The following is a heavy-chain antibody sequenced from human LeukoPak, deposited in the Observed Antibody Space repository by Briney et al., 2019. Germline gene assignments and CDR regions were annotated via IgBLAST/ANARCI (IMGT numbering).Heavy chain of an antibody. CDR1: GFTFDDYA. CDR3: AKGLRSVYYYGMDV. D-gene: IGHD4-17*01. CDR2: ISWNSGSI. Sequence: PGGSLRLSCAASGFTFDDYAMHWVRQAPGKGVEWVSGISWNSGSIGYADSVKGRFTISRDNAKNSLYLQMNSLRAEDTALYYCAKGLRSVYYYGMDVWGQGTTVTVSS. J-gene: IGHJ6*02. V-gene: IGHV3-9*01.